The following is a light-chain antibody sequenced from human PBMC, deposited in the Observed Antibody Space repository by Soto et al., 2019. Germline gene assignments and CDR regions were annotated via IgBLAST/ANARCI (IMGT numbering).Light chain of an antibody. CDR2: ENN. Sequence: QSVLTQPPSVSAAPGQKVTISCSGVSSNIGNNHVSWYQQFPRTAPKLLVYENNKRPSGIPDRFSGSKSGTSATLGITGLQTGDEAVYYCGTWDGSLSVWVFGGGTKLTVL. V-gene: IGLV1-51*02. CDR3: GTWDGSLSVWV. J-gene: IGLJ3*02. CDR1: SSNIGNNH.